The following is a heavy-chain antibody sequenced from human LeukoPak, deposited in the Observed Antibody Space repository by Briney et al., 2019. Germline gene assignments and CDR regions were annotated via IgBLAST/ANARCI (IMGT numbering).Heavy chain of an antibody. CDR2: ISDSGVNT. D-gene: IGHD3-10*01. V-gene: IGHV3-23*01. CDR1: GFTFSSYA. J-gene: IGHJ6*02. Sequence: GGSLRLSCAASGFTFSSYAMHWVRQAPGKGLEWVSTISDSGVNTYYADSVKGRFTISRDNSKNTLYLQMNSPRAEDTAIHYCAKVPYSDYGSWSPTFMDFWGQGTTVAVSS. CDR3: AKVPYSDYGSWSPTFMDF.